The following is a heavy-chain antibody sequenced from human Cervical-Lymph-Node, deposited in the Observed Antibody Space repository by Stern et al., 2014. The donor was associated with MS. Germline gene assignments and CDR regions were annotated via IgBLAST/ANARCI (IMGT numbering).Heavy chain of an antibody. CDR1: GASISSGTSY. J-gene: IGHJ4*02. D-gene: IGHD1-26*01. CDR3: ARGHWELLGNNYFDS. V-gene: IGHV4-61*02. CDR2: LHASGAT. Sequence: VQLVESGPGLVKPSQTLSLTCTVSGASISSGTSYWSWIRQPAGGGLEWIGRLHASGATYYNPSLKSRVTISGDTPQNQFSLNLNSVTAADTAVYYCARGHWELLGNNYFDSWGQGTLVTVSS.